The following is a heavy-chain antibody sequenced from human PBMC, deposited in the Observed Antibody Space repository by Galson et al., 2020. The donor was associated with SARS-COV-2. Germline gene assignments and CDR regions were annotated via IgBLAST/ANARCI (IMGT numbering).Heavy chain of an antibody. D-gene: IGHD3-22*01. J-gene: IGHJ4*02. CDR3: ALCYYDSSSPEFDF. V-gene: IGHV1-18*01. CDR1: GYTITSNG. Sequence: ASAKVSCKAPGYTITSNGISWVRPAPGQGRQWMGWISAYNGNPNYAQNLQGSANMTTDTSTSTAYMERRSLRSDDTAVYYWALCYYDSSSPEFDFWGQGTLVTVSS. CDR2: ISAYNGNP.